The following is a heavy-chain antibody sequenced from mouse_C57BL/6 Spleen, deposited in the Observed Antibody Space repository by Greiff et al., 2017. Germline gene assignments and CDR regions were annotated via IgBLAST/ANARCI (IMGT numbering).Heavy chain of an antibody. CDR2: IWTGGGT. D-gene: IGHD3-2*02. Sequence: VQLVESGPGLVAPSQSLSITCTVSGFSLTSYAISWVRQPPGKGLEWLGVIWTGGGTNYNSALKSRLSISKDNSKSQVFLKMNSLQTDDTARYYCARNEGTAQARRDYYAMDYGGQGTSVTVSS. J-gene: IGHJ4*01. V-gene: IGHV2-9-1*01. CDR3: ARNEGTAQARRDYYAMDY. CDR1: GFSLTSYA.